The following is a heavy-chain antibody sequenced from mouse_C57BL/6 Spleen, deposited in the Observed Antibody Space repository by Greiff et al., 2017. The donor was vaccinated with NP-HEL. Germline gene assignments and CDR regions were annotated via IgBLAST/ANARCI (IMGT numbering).Heavy chain of an antibody. Sequence: EVKLQESGAELVKPGASVKLSCTASGFNIKDYYMHWVKQRTEQGLEWIGRIDPEDGETKYAPKFQGKATITADTSSNTAYLQLSSLTSEDTAVYYCAMDLGDGLGYFDVWGTGTTVTVSS. CDR2: IDPEDGET. CDR3: AMDLGDGLGYFDV. V-gene: IGHV14-2*01. D-gene: IGHD4-1*01. CDR1: GFNIKDYY. J-gene: IGHJ1*03.